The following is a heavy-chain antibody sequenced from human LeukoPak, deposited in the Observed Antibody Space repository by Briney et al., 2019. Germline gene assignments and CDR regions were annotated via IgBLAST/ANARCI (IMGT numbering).Heavy chain of an antibody. D-gene: IGHD2-2*01. CDR1: GGSVSGGNYY. CDR2: IHYSGST. Sequence: SETLSLTCTVSGGSVSGGNYYCSWIRQSPGKGLEWIGYIHYSGSTVYNPSLKSRVTMSIDTSKNQFSPNLSSATAADTAVYYCARTRSTGGYWGQGTLVTVSS. CDR3: ARTRSTGGY. J-gene: IGHJ4*02. V-gene: IGHV4-61*01.